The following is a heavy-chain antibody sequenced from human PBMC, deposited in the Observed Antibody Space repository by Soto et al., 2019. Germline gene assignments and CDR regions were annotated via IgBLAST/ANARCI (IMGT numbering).Heavy chain of an antibody. V-gene: IGHV1-3*01. D-gene: IGHD1-1*01. J-gene: IGHJ6*02. Sequence: QVQVVQSGAEVKKPGASVKISCKASGYSFSTHSMHWVRQAPGQGLEWVGWINGGNGNTKYSQKFRDRVTITRDASASTGYLQLSSLRSADTAVEYCARGKGMEENYYYYGMDVWGQGTTVTVSS. CDR2: INGGNGNT. CDR3: ARGKGMEENYYYYGMDV. CDR1: GYSFSTHS.